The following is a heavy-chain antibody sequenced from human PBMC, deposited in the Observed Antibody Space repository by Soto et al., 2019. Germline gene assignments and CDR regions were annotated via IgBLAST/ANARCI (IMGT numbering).Heavy chain of an antibody. J-gene: IGHJ4*02. Sequence: QVQLVQSGAEVKKPGSSVKVSCQTSGGSFGIYPISWVRQAPGQGLEGVGRVIPILNVANYTQKLHGRLTLTADKSTTTADMELSSLTSEDTAVYYCARESTSGLDYWGQGTLVTVSS. CDR3: ARESTSGLDY. V-gene: IGHV1-69*04. CDR2: VIPILNVA. D-gene: IGHD2-2*01. CDR1: GGSFGIYP.